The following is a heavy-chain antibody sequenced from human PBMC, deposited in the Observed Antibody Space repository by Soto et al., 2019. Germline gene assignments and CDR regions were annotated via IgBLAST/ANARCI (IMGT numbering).Heavy chain of an antibody. J-gene: IGHJ3*02. Sequence: GGSLRLSCAASGFTFSSYGMHWVRQAPGKGLEWVAVIWYDGSNKYYADSVKARFTISRDNSKNTLYLQMNSLRAEDTAVYYCASVVGVVLRCSTAPRCDAFDIWGQGTMVTVSS. CDR1: GFTFSSYG. D-gene: IGHD3-10*02. CDR3: ASVVGVVLRCSTAPRCDAFDI. V-gene: IGHV3-33*01. CDR2: IWYDGSNK.